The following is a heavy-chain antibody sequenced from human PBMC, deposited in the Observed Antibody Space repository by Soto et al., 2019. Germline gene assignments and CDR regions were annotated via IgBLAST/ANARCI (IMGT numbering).Heavy chain of an antibody. CDR3: ARGPSDDYGGAEYYGMDV. V-gene: IGHV4-34*01. CDR1: GGSFSGYY. J-gene: IGHJ6*02. D-gene: IGHD4-17*01. Sequence: SETLSLTCAVYGGSFSGYYWRWIRQPPGKGLEWIGEINHSGSTNYNPSLKSRVTISVDTSKNQFSLKLSSVTAADTAVYYCARGPSDDYGGAEYYGMDVWGQGTTVT. CDR2: INHSGST.